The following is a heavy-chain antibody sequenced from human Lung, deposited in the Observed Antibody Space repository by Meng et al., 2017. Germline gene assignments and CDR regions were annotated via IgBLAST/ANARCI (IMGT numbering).Heavy chain of an antibody. CDR2: INHSGST. Sequence: VERRQWGAGLLKPSESRSLTCAVYGGAFSGYYWSWIRQSPGKWLEWIGEINHSGSTNYNPSLKSRATISVDTSQNNLSLKLSSVTAADSAVYYCARGPTTMAHDFDYWGQGTLVTVSS. V-gene: IGHV4-34*01. D-gene: IGHD4-11*01. J-gene: IGHJ4*02. CDR1: GGAFSGYY. CDR3: ARGPTTMAHDFDY.